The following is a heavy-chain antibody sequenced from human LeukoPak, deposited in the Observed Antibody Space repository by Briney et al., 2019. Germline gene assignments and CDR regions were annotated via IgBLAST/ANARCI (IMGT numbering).Heavy chain of an antibody. CDR2: ISSSGSTI. J-gene: IGHJ3*02. D-gene: IGHD3-10*01. CDR1: GFTFSDYY. CDR3: AREGRRFGEGAFHI. Sequence: GGSLRLSCAASGFTFSDYYMSWIRQAPGKGLEWVLYISSSGSTIYYADSVKGRFTISRDNAKNSLYLQMNSLRDEDTAVYYCAREGRRFGEGAFHIWGQGTMVTVSS. V-gene: IGHV3-11*01.